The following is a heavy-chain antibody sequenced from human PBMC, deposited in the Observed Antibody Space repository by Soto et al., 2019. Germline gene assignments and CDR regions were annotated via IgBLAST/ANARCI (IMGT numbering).Heavy chain of an antibody. CDR1: GGTFSSYA. J-gene: IGHJ4*02. CDR3: ARSPPYGDYARLTGTGYYFDY. V-gene: IGHV1-69*12. CDR2: IIPIFGTA. D-gene: IGHD4-17*01. Sequence: QVQLVQSGAEVKKPGSSVKVSCKASGGTFSSYAISWVRQAPGQGLEWMGGIIPIFGTANYAQKFQGRVTITADESTSTAYMELSSLRSEDTAVYYCARSPPYGDYARLTGTGYYFDYWGQGTLVTASS.